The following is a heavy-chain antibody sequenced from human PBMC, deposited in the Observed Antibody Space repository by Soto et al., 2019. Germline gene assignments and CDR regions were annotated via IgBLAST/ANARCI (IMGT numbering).Heavy chain of an antibody. J-gene: IGHJ3*02. CDR3: ARDTVRGDYAFDI. Sequence: SGGSLRLSCAASGFTFSSFAMHWVRQAPGKRLEWVAVISNDGSNKYSADSVKGRFTISRDNSKSTLYLQMNSLRTEDTALYYCARDTVRGDYAFDIWGQGTMVTVSS. V-gene: IGHV3-30-3*01. D-gene: IGHD4-17*01. CDR2: ISNDGSNK. CDR1: GFTFSSFA.